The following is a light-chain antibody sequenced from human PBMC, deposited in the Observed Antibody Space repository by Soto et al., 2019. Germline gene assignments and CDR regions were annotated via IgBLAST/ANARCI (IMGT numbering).Light chain of an antibody. J-gene: IGLJ1*01. Sequence: QSALTQPASVSGSPGQSITSSCTGTSSDVGSYNLVSWYQQHPGKAPKPMIYEVSKRPSGVANRFSGSRSGNTASLTISGLQAEDEADDYCCSYAGSSTYVFGTGTKLTVL. CDR2: EVS. CDR3: CSYAGSSTYV. CDR1: SSDVGSYNL. V-gene: IGLV2-23*02.